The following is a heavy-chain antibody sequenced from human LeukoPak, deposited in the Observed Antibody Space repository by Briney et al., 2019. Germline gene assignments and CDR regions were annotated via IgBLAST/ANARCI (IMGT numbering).Heavy chain of an antibody. Sequence: SETLSLTCTVSGGSISSYYWSWIRQPAGKGLEWIGRIYTSGSTNYNPSLRSRVTMSVDTSKNQFSLKLSFVTAADTAVYYCARGPDYGGNPNWFDPWGQGTLVTVSS. CDR2: IYTSGST. V-gene: IGHV4-4*07. CDR1: GGSISSYY. CDR3: ARGPDYGGNPNWFDP. D-gene: IGHD4-23*01. J-gene: IGHJ5*02.